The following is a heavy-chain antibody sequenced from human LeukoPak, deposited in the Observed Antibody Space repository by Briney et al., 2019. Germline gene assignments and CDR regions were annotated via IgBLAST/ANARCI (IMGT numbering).Heavy chain of an antibody. CDR3: ARDVGIAVAGLVY. Sequence: PGGSLRLSCAASGFTFSSYGMHWVRQAPGKGLEGVAVIWYDGSNKYYADSVKGRFTISRDNAKNSLYLEMNSLRAEDTAVYYCARDVGIAVAGLVYWGQGTLVTVSS. D-gene: IGHD6-19*01. CDR1: GFTFSSYG. J-gene: IGHJ4*02. CDR2: IWYDGSNK. V-gene: IGHV3-33*01.